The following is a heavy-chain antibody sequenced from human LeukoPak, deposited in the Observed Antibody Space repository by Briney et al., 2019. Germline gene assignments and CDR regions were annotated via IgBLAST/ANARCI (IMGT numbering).Heavy chain of an antibody. CDR1: GGTFCIYA. Sequence: AAVKVSSMPSGGTFCIYAISCGRQAPGQGLEWRGGIIAVFGTAHFAQKFQGRVTLTPDESTSTAYMDLRSLRSEDTAVYYCARLRYQLLWGTEVYDWFDPWGQGTLVTVSS. CDR3: ARLRYQLLWGTEVYDWFDP. V-gene: IGHV1-69*13. J-gene: IGHJ5*02. D-gene: IGHD2-2*01. CDR2: IIAVFGTA.